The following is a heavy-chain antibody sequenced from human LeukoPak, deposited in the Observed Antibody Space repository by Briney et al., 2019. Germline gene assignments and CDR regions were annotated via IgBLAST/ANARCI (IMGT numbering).Heavy chain of an antibody. V-gene: IGHV3-66*01. CDR1: GFTVSSNY. CDR2: IYSGGST. Sequence: GGSLRLSCAASGFTVSSNYMSWVRQAPGKGLEWVSVIYSGGSTYYADSAKGRFTISRDNSKNTLYLQMNSLRAEDTAVYYCARDRADLPRYDAFDIWGQGTMVTVSS. CDR3: ARDRADLPRYDAFDI. J-gene: IGHJ3*02. D-gene: IGHD1-26*01.